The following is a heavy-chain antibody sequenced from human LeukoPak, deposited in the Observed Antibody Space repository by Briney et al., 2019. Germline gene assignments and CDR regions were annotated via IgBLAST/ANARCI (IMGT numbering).Heavy chain of an antibody. V-gene: IGHV3-74*01. CDR2: INSDGSST. Sequence: GGSLRLSCAASGFTFSSYWMHWVRQAPGKGLVWVSRINSDGSSTSYADSVKGRFTISRDNAKNSLYLQMNSLRAEDTAVYYCARDEIAARWGYWGQGSLVTVSS. CDR3: ARDEIAARWGY. J-gene: IGHJ4*02. CDR1: GFTFSSYW. D-gene: IGHD6-13*01.